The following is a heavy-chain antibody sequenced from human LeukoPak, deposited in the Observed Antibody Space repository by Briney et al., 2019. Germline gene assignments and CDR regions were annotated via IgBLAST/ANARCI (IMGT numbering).Heavy chain of an antibody. J-gene: IGHJ4*02. CDR1: GGSISTYY. V-gene: IGHV4-59*01. Sequence: SETLSLTCAVSGGSISTYYWSWIRQPPGKGLEWIGYIYHSGSTNYNPSLKSRVTISVDTSQNQFYLKLSSVTAADTAVYYCARDGYSGSDALWGQGTLVTVSS. CDR3: ARDGYSGSDAL. CDR2: IYHSGST. D-gene: IGHD5-12*01.